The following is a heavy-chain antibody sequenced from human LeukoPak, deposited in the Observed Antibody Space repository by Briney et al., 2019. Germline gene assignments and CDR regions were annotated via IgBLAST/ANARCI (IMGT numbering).Heavy chain of an antibody. D-gene: IGHD3-16*02. V-gene: IGHV3-33*01. Sequence: PGRSPRLSCAASGFTFSSYGMHWVRQAPGKGLEWVAVIWYDGSNKYYADSVKGRFTISRDNSKNTLYLQMNSLRAEDTAVYYCAREYIVRYYYYGMDVWGQGTTVTVSS. CDR1: GFTFSSYG. CDR3: AREYIVRYYYYGMDV. CDR2: IWYDGSNK. J-gene: IGHJ6*02.